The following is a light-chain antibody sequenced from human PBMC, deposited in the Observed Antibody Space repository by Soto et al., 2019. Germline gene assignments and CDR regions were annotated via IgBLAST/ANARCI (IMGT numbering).Light chain of an antibody. Sequence: QSVLTQPASVSGSPGQSITISCTGTSRNVGGYKYVSWYQQHPGKAHKLIIYEVSHRPSGVSNRFSGTKSSNTASLTISGLHAEDDDYYYCTSYRGISTLVFGGGTKVTVL. V-gene: IGLV2-14*01. CDR1: SRNVGGYKY. CDR3: TSYRGISTLV. J-gene: IGLJ2*01. CDR2: EVS.